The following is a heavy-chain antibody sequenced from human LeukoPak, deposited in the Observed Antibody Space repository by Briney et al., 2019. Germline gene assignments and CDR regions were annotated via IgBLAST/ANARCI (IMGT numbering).Heavy chain of an antibody. Sequence: ASVKVSCKASGYTFTSYGISWVRQAPGQGLERMGWISAYNGNTNYAQKLQGRVTMTTDTSTSTAYMELRSLRSDDTAVYYCARGGFMITFGGVIAPEDWFDPWGQGTLVTVSS. CDR1: GYTFTSYG. D-gene: IGHD3-16*02. CDR2: ISAYNGNT. V-gene: IGHV1-18*01. CDR3: ARGGFMITFGGVIAPEDWFDP. J-gene: IGHJ5*02.